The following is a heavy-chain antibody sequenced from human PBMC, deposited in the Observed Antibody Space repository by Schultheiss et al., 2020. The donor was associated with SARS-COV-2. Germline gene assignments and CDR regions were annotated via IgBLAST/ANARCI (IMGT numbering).Heavy chain of an antibody. J-gene: IGHJ4*02. V-gene: IGHV3-23*01. CDR3: AKDHVVVPAAMDHFEY. D-gene: IGHD2-2*01. CDR2: ISAHAGTI. Sequence: GESLKISCAASGFTFSSYAMSWVRQAPGKGLEWVSSISAHAGTIYYADSVKGRFAISRDNSKNTLYLEMNSLRADDTALYYCAKDHVVVPAAMDHFEYWGQGTLVTVSS. CDR1: GFTFSSYA.